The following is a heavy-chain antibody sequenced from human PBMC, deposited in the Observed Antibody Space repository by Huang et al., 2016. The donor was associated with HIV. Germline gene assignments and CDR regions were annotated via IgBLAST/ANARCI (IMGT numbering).Heavy chain of an antibody. V-gene: IGHV4-34*02. CDR3: ARQWTILEWLLGLDV. CDR1: GGSFTGNY. J-gene: IGHJ6*02. Sequence: QMQLQQRGAGLLKPSETLSLTCGVSGGSFTGNYVTWPRQAPGTGLEWIGEVNDSGATNYNPSLNGRVTISLDKSNRELSLNLRSVTAADTTVYYCARQWTILEWLLGLDVWGQGTTVIVSS. D-gene: IGHD3-3*01. CDR2: VNDSGAT.